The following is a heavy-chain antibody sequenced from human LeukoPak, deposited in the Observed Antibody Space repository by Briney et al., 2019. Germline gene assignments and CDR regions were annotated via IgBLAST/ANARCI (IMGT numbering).Heavy chain of an antibody. Sequence: PGGSLRPSCAASGFTFDDYGMSWVRQAPGKGLEWVSGINWNGGSTGYADSVKGRFTISRDNAKNSLYLQMNSLRAEDTALYYCARTHYPPAAISAGFDYWGQGTLVTVSS. CDR1: GFTFDDYG. CDR2: INWNGGST. V-gene: IGHV3-20*04. J-gene: IGHJ4*02. D-gene: IGHD2-2*02. CDR3: ARTHYPPAAISAGFDY.